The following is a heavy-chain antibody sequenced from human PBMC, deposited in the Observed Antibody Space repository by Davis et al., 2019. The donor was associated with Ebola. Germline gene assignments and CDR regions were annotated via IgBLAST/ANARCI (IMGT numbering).Heavy chain of an antibody. J-gene: IGHJ4*02. D-gene: IGHD3-3*01. CDR3: ARWSILGQ. CDR2: ISSGSFTI. V-gene: IGHV3-48*02. Sequence: GESLKISCAASGITFSRYSMNWVRQAPGKGVEWVAFISSGSFTIHYADSVKGRFTISRDNAKNSLFLQMNSLRDEDTAVYYCARWSILGQWGQGTLVTVPS. CDR1: GITFSRYS.